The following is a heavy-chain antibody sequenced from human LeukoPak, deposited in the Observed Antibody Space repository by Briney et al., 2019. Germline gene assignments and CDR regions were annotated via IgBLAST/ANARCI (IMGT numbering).Heavy chain of an antibody. CDR1: GGSISSDY. V-gene: IGHV4-59*01. Sequence: PSQTLSLTCTVSGGSISSDYSSCIQQPPGKGLEWLGYIYYSGSTNYNPSLKSRVTISVDTSKNQFSLKLSSVTAADTAVYYCARDPTMIGLGDAFDIWGQGTMVTVSS. J-gene: IGHJ3*02. CDR2: IYYSGST. CDR3: ARDPTMIGLGDAFDI. D-gene: IGHD3-22*01.